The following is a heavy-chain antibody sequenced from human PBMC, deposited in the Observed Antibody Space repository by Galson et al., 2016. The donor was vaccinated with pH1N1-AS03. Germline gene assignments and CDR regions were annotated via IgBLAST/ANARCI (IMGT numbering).Heavy chain of an antibody. CDR1: GYSFTKNW. V-gene: IGHV5-51*01. Sequence: QSGAEVTKPGESLKISCKGSGYSFTKNWIGWVRQMPGKGLEWMGLIYPIDSDTRYSPAFQGQVTISVDKSINTAYLQWSSLKAAATAMYFCARPREDQVLSSPMDVWGRGTTVIVSS. J-gene: IGHJ6*02. CDR2: IYPIDSDT. D-gene: IGHD1-26*01. CDR3: ARPREDQVLSSPMDV.